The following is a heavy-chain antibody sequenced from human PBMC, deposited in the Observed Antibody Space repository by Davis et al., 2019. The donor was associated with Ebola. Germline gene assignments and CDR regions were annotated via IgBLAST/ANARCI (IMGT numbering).Heavy chain of an antibody. CDR2: INPHNGNT. J-gene: IGHJ4*02. Sequence: AASVKVSCKASGYTFTSYGITWVRQAPGQGLEWMGWINPHNGNTNYAQNVQGRVTMTTETSTSTAYMEVGILRTDDTAVYYCARTQFPTTSDHWGPGTLVPVS. CDR1: GYTFTSYG. D-gene: IGHD1-1*01. CDR3: ARTQFPTTSDH. V-gene: IGHV1-18*04.